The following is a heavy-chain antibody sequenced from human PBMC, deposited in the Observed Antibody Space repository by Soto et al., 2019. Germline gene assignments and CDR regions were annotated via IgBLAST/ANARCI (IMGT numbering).Heavy chain of an antibody. V-gene: IGHV3-30*18. D-gene: IGHD2-15*01. CDR1: GFTFSSYG. Sequence: QVQLVESGGGVVQPGRSLRLSCAASGFTFSSYGMHWVRQAPGKGLEWVAVISYDGSNKYYADSVKGRFTISRDNSKNTLYLQMNSLRAEDTAVYYCAKDQLGSSGGVLDYWGQGTLVTVSS. J-gene: IGHJ4*02. CDR3: AKDQLGSSGGVLDY. CDR2: ISYDGSNK.